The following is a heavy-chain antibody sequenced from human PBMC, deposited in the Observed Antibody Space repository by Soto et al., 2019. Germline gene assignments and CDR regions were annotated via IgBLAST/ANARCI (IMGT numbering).Heavy chain of an antibody. Sequence: DVQLVESGGGLVQPGRSLRLSCAASGFTFDDYAMHWVRQAPGKGLEWVSGISWNSGSIGYADSVKGRFTISRDNAKNSLYLQMNRLRAEDTALYYCAKDWHYYGSGSYFFDYWGQGSLVTVSS. D-gene: IGHD3-10*01. J-gene: IGHJ4*02. CDR2: ISWNSGSI. CDR3: AKDWHYYGSGSYFFDY. V-gene: IGHV3-9*01. CDR1: GFTFDDYA.